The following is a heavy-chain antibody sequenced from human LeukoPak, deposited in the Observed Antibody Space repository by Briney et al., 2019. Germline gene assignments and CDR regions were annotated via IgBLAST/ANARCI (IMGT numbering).Heavy chain of an antibody. J-gene: IGHJ4*02. D-gene: IGHD2-15*01. CDR3: ARDMGAYWVVPGYFDY. Sequence: ASVKVSCKASGFTFTNYYMHWVRQAPGQGLEWMGLINPTGSGTNYAQKFRGRVTMTTDTSTSTAYMELTSLRSDDTAVYYCARDMGAYWVVPGYFDYWGQGTLVTVSS. CDR1: GFTFTNYY. CDR2: INPTGSGT. V-gene: IGHV1-46*01.